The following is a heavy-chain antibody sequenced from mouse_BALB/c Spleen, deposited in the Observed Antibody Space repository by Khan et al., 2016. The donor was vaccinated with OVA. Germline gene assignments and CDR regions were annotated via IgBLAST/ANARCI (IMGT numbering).Heavy chain of an antibody. J-gene: IGHJ2*01. V-gene: IGHV5-6-4*01. D-gene: IGHD1-1*01. CDR2: ITSGGSYT. CDR1: GFAFSSYS. CDR3: TRGRNYYGSSFYVNY. Sequence: EVELVESGGGLVKPGGSLKLSCAASGFAFSSYSMSWVRQTPEKRLEWVATITSGGSYTYYPDSVKGRFTISRDNAKNTRYLQMSSLKYEDTAMYYCTRGRNYYGSSFYVNYWGQGTTLTVSS.